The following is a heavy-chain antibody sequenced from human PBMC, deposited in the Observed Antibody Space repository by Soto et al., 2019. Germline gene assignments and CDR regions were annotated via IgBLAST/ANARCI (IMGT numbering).Heavy chain of an antibody. D-gene: IGHD3-3*01. CDR3: ASRKYDFWSGYRSPPPYYYYGMDV. J-gene: IGHJ6*02. V-gene: IGHV4-39*01. Sequence: SETVSLTCTVSGGSISSSSYYWGWIRQPPGKGLEWIGSIYYSGSTYYNPSLKSRVTISVDTSKNQFSLKLSSVTAADTAVYYCASRKYDFWSGYRSPPPYYYYGMDVWGQGTTVTVSS. CDR2: IYYSGST. CDR1: GGSISSSSYY.